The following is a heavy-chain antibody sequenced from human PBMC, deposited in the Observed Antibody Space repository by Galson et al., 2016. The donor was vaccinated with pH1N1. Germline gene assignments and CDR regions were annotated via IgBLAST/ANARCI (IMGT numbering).Heavy chain of an antibody. V-gene: IGHV5-51*03. CDR1: GYNFTNYW. J-gene: IGHJ3*02. CDR3: ARRRSLARNYFGSGSYAARAYDI. CDR2: IYPGDSDT. Sequence: QSGAEVKKPGESLKISCKGSGYNFTNYWIGWVRQMPGRGLEWMGIIYPGDSDTRYSPSFQVQATISADKSINAAYLQWSSLKASDSAMYYCARRRSLARNYFGSGSYAARAYDIWGQGTMVTVSS. D-gene: IGHD3-10*01.